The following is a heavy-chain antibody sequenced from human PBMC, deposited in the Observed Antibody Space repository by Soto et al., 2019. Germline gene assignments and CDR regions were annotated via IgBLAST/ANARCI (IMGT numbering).Heavy chain of an antibody. D-gene: IGHD4-17*01. Sequence: GSLRLSCAASGFSFSYSYMIWMRQAPGKGLEWVSFISGSGDYTNYADSVKGRFTISRDNAEGSLHLHMNSLRAEDTAVYYCANIHYGSLDYWGQGTLVTVSS. J-gene: IGHJ4*02. CDR1: GFSFSYSY. CDR3: ANIHYGSLDY. CDR2: ISGSGDYT. V-gene: IGHV3-11*06.